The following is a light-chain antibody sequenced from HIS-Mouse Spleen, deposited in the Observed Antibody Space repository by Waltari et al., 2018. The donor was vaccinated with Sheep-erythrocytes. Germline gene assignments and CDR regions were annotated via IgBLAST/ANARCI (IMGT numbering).Light chain of an antibody. CDR1: QGIRND. CDR3: PQHNSYPFT. J-gene: IGKJ5*01. V-gene: IGKV1-17*01. Sequence: IQMTQSPSSLSASLGDRLTITCRARQGIRNDLDWDQQKPGNAPKRLIYAASSLQSGVPLRFSGRGSGTEFTLTVSSLQPEDFATYCCPQHNSYPFTFGQGTRLEIK. CDR2: AAS.